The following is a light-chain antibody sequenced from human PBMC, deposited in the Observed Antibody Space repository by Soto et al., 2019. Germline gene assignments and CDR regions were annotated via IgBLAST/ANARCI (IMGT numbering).Light chain of an antibody. V-gene: IGKV3D-15*01. J-gene: IGKJ4*01. Sequence: EIVMTQSPVTLSVSPGERVTLSCRASQNVNINLAWYQQRPGQAPRVLIYGASNSASGIPDRFSGSGSGTDFTLTNSSLEPNDFAHYYCQQYKDWPPLTFGGGTRVEIK. CDR3: QQYKDWPPLT. CDR2: GAS. CDR1: QNVNIN.